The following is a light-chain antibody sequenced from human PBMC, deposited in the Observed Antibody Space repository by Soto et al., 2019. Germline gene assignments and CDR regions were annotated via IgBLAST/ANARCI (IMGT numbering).Light chain of an antibody. J-gene: IGKJ1*01. CDR2: GSS. Sequence: EIVLTQSPVTLSVSPGKRVTLSCRASQSVDINLAWYQQKPGQAPRLLIYGSSTRATDMPGTFSGRGSGTEFTLTISSLRPEDFAVYYCQQYRSWPRTFGQGTKVDIK. CDR3: QQYRSWPRT. V-gene: IGKV3-15*01. CDR1: QSVDIN.